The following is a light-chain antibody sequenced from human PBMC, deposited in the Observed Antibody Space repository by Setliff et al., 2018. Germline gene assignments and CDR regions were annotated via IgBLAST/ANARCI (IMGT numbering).Light chain of an antibody. CDR3: CSYTISSTRV. CDR2: DVS. V-gene: IGLV2-14*01. CDR1: SSDVGGYNY. Sequence: QSVLAQPASVSGSPGQSITISCTGTSSDVGGYNYVSWYQQHPGKAPKLMIHDVSNRPSGVSNRFSGSKSGNTASLTISGLQAEDEADYYCCSYTISSTRVFGTGTKATVL. J-gene: IGLJ1*01.